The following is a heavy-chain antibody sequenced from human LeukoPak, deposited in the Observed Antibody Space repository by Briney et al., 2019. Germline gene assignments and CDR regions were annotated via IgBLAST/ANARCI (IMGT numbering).Heavy chain of an antibody. V-gene: IGHV4-59*01. CDR1: GSMYNYY. D-gene: IGHD1/OR15-1a*01. J-gene: IGHJ4*02. CDR3: ARIKQEGSYYFDY. Sequence: SETLALTCTVSGSMYNYYWSWIRQPPGKGLEWIGYIYYSGSTNYNPSLKSRVTISVDTSKNQFSLKLSSVTAADTAVYSCARIKQEGSYYFDYWGQGTLVTVSS. CDR2: IYYSGST.